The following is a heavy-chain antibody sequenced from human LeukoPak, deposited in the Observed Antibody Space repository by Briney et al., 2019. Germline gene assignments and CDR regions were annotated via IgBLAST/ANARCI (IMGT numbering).Heavy chain of an antibody. CDR2: IYYSGST. CDR1: GGSISSYY. J-gene: IGHJ5*02. CDR3: ARGLSYNWNSRIRFDP. Sequence: SETLSLTCTVSGGSISSYYWSWIRQPPGKGLEWIGYIYYSGSTNYNPSLKSRATISVDTSKNQFSLKLSSVTAADTAVYYCARGLSYNWNSRIRFDPWGQGTLVTVSS. D-gene: IGHD1-7*01. V-gene: IGHV4-59*01.